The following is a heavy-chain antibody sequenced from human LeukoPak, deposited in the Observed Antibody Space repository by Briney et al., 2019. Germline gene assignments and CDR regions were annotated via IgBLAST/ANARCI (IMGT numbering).Heavy chain of an antibody. CDR3: ARDQGHYDILTGYYVY. Sequence: SVKVSCKASGYTFTSYGISWVRQAPGQGLEWMGGIIPIFGTANYAQKFQGRVTITADKSTSTAYMELSSLRSEDTAVYYCARDQGHYDILTGYYVYWGQGTLVTVSS. V-gene: IGHV1-69*06. CDR2: IIPIFGTA. D-gene: IGHD3-9*01. J-gene: IGHJ4*02. CDR1: GYTFTSYG.